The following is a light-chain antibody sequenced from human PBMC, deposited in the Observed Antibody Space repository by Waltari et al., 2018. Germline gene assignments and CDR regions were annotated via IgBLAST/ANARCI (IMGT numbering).Light chain of an antibody. CDR1: SSDVGFYNY. CDR2: DVS. CDR3: NSYTGSSSWV. Sequence: QSALTQPASVSGSPGQSITISCTGTSSDVGFYNYVSWYQQHPGKAPKLMIYDVSERPSGVSHRFSGSKSGNTASLTISGLQADDEADYYCNSYTGSSSWVFGGGTKLTV. V-gene: IGLV2-14*01. J-gene: IGLJ3*02.